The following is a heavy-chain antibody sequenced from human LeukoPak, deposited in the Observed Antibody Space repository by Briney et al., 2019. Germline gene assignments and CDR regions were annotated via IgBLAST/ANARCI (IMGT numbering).Heavy chain of an antibody. J-gene: IGHJ6*02. CDR3: ARDRGETVTYGMDV. V-gene: IGHV3-33*01. D-gene: IGHD3-10*01. Sequence: GGSLRLSCAASGFTFSSYGMHWVRQAPGKGLEWVAVIWYDGSNKYYADSVKGRFTISRDNSKNTLYLQMNSLRAEDTAVYYCARDRGETVTYGMDVWGQGTTVTVSS. CDR2: IWYDGSNK. CDR1: GFTFSSYG.